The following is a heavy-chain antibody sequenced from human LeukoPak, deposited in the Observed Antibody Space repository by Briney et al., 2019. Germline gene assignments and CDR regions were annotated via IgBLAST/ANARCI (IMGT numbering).Heavy chain of an antibody. V-gene: IGHV3-48*03. J-gene: IGHJ6*02. D-gene: IGHD3-10*01. CDR3: VRDYYGLGSYYNAYYGMDA. CDR1: GFTFSIYN. CDR2: ISSRGETR. Sequence: GGSLRLSCVAPGFTFSIYNMNWVRQAPGKGLEWVSYISSRGETRYYADSVKGRFTISRDNHKKSLYLQMSSLRAEDTAVYYCVRDYYGLGSYYNAYYGMDAWGQGTTVSVSS.